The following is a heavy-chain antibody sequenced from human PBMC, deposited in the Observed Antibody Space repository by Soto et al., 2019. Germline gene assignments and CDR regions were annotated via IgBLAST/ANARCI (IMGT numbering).Heavy chain of an antibody. Sequence: SETLSLTCTVSGGSIISGDYYWSLIRQPPGKGLEWIGYIYYSGSTYYNPSLKSRVTISVDTSKNQFSLKLSSVTAADTAVYYCARDPAFGDNANWFDPWGQGTLVTVSS. V-gene: IGHV4-30-4*01. D-gene: IGHD3-10*01. CDR2: IYYSGST. J-gene: IGHJ5*02. CDR1: GGSIISGDYY. CDR3: ARDPAFGDNANWFDP.